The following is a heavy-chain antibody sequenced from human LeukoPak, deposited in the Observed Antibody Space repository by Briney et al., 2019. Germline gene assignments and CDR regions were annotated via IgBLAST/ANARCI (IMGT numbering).Heavy chain of an antibody. Sequence: PGGSLRLSCVASGFSFSNYWMTWVRQAPGKGLEWVSAISGSGGSTYYADSVKGRFTISRDNSKNTLYLQMNSLRAEDTAVYYCAKNPYDSSGYPYYFDYWGQGTLVTVSS. CDR2: ISGSGGST. CDR1: GFSFSNYW. CDR3: AKNPYDSSGYPYYFDY. V-gene: IGHV3-23*01. J-gene: IGHJ4*02. D-gene: IGHD3-22*01.